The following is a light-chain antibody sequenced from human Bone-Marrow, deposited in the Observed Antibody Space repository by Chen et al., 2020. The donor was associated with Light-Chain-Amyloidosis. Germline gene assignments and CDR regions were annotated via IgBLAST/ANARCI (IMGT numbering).Light chain of an antibody. Sequence: SYELTQPPSVSVSPGQTARITCSGDDLPTEYAYWYQQKPGQAPVLVIHRGTERPSGISERFSGSSAGTTATLAISGVQAEDEGDYHCQSADSSGTYEVIFGGGTKLTVL. CDR3: QSADSSGTYEVI. CDR2: RGT. V-gene: IGLV3-25*03. J-gene: IGLJ2*01. CDR1: DLPTEY.